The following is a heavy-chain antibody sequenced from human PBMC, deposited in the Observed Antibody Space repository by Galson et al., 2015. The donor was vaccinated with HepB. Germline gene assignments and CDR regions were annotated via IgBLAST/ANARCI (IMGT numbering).Heavy chain of an antibody. Sequence: SLRLSCAASGFTVSSNYMSWVRQAPGKGLEWVSVIYSGGSTYYADSVKGRFTISRDNSKNTLYLQMNSLRAEDTAVYYCARIRTYYYDSSGYYDGDYWGQGTLVTVSS. V-gene: IGHV3-66*02. D-gene: IGHD3-22*01. CDR2: IYSGGST. CDR1: GFTVSSNY. CDR3: ARIRTYYYDSSGYYDGDY. J-gene: IGHJ4*02.